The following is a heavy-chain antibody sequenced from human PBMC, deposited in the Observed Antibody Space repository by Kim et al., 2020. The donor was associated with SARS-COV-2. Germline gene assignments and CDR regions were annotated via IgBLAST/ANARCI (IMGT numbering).Heavy chain of an antibody. Sequence: YAESVKGRITISRDDSKSIAYLQMNSLKTEDTAVYYCTRHDFWSGYYFDYWGQGTLVTVSS. J-gene: IGHJ4*02. V-gene: IGHV3-49*02. D-gene: IGHD3-3*01. CDR3: TRHDFWSGYYFDY.